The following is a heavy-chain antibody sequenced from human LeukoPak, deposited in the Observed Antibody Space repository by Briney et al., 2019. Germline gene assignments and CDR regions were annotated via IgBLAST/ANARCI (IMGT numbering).Heavy chain of an antibody. V-gene: IGHV1-2*02. Sequence: ASVKVSCKASGYTFTGYYMHWVRQAPGQGLEWMGWINPNSGGTNYAQKFQGRVTMTRDTSISTAYMELSRLRSDDTAVYYCARGRDGYNYELDYWGQGTLVTVSS. CDR1: GYTFTGYY. CDR2: INPNSGGT. D-gene: IGHD5-24*01. CDR3: ARGRDGYNYELDY. J-gene: IGHJ4*02.